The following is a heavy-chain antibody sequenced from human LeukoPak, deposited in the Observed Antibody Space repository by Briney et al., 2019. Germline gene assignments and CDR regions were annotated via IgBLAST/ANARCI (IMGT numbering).Heavy chain of an antibody. V-gene: IGHV3-23*01. CDR3: AKDPTVVPPRTAWFDP. CDR2: ISGSGGST. D-gene: IGHD4-23*01. CDR1: GFTFSSYA. J-gene: IGHJ5*02. Sequence: GGSLRLSCAASGFTFSSYAMSWVRQAPGKGLEWVSAISGSGGSTYYADSVKGRFTISRDNSKNTLYLQMNSLSAEDTAVSYCAKDPTVVPPRTAWFDPWGQGTLVTVSS.